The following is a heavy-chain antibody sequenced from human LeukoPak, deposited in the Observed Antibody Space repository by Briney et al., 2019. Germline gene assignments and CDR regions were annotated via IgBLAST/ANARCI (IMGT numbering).Heavy chain of an antibody. CDR1: GGSISSSSYY. V-gene: IGHV4-39*01. D-gene: IGHD1-26*01. CDR2: IYYIRST. CDR3: ARQTKLGELLPC. Sequence: PSETLSLTCTVSGGSISSSSYYWGGIRQPPGEGLEWIGSIYYIRSTYYNPSLESRVTISVDTTKNQFSLKLSSVTAADTAIYYCARQTKLGELLPCWGQGTLVTVSS. J-gene: IGHJ4*02.